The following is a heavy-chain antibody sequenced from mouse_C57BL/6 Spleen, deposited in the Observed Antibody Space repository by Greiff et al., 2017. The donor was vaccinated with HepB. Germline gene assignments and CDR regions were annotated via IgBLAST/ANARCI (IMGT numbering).Heavy chain of an antibody. Sequence: EVQLQQSGAELVRPGASVKLSCTASGFNIKDYYMHWVKQRPEQGLEWIGRIDPEDGDTEYAPKFQGKATMTADTSSNTAYLQLSSLTSEDTAVYYLTRYYYGSSYDASEYSGQRTSVPVSS. J-gene: IGHJ4*01. CDR2: IDPEDGDT. V-gene: IGHV14-1*01. D-gene: IGHD1-1*01. CDR1: GFNIKDYY. CDR3: TRYYYGSSYDASEY.